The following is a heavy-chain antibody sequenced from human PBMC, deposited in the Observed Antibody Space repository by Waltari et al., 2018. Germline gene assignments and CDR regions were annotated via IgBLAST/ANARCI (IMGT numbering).Heavy chain of an antibody. CDR1: GEPFSAPY. CDR3: TRITSNTWHD. CDR2: INPSGGT. V-gene: IGHV4-34*01. J-gene: IGHJ4*02. D-gene: IGHD3-10*01. Sequence: QVQLQPWGAGLLTPSETLSLTCAVYGEPFSAPYYTWIRQPPGKGLEWIGKINPSGGTDYNPSLKSRATMSADTSRRQLTLNLKSVTAADTAVYYCTRITSNTWHDWGQGTRVTVSS.